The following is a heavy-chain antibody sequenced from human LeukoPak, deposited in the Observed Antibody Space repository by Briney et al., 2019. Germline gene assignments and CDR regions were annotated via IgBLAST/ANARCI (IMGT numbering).Heavy chain of an antibody. V-gene: IGHV3-66*01. CDR2: IYSGGAA. CDR1: GFTVSSTH. CDR3: ARVAVAYCDY. Sequence: GGSLRLSCAASGFTVSSTHMGWVRQAPGKGLEWVSVIYSGGAAYYPDSVKGRFTISRDLSKNTLYLQMNDLRAEDTAVYYCARVAVAYCDYWGQGTLVTVSS. D-gene: IGHD6-19*01. J-gene: IGHJ4*02.